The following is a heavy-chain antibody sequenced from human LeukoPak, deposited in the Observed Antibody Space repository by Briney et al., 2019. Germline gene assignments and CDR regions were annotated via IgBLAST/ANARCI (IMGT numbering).Heavy chain of an antibody. Sequence: SETLSLTCTVSGDSMSRNYWSWIRQSPGKGLEWIGYVFYRGGTNYNPSLRGRATLSVDASKNQVSLKLNSVTAADTAVYYCAREGMDVWGQGTTVTVSS. CDR2: VFYRGGT. CDR1: GDSMSRNY. J-gene: IGHJ6*02. V-gene: IGHV4-59*01. CDR3: AREGMDV.